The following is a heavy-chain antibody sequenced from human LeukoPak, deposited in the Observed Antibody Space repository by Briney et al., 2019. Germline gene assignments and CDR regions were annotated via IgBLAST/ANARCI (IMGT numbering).Heavy chain of an antibody. D-gene: IGHD2-2*01. CDR1: GYTFTNYG. Sequence: ASVKVSCKASGYTFTNYGFSWVRQAPGQGLEWMGWISAYNGNTNYAQKFQGRVTMTEDTSTDTAYMELSSLRSEDTAVYYCATGLYCSSTSCSHVAFDIWGQGTMVTVSS. CDR2: ISAYNGNT. J-gene: IGHJ3*02. V-gene: IGHV1-18*01. CDR3: ATGLYCSSTSCSHVAFDI.